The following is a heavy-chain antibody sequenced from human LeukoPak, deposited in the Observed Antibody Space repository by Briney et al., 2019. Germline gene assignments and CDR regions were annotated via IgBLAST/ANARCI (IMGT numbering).Heavy chain of an antibody. V-gene: IGHV3-74*01. CDR3: ARVHSGSYSGMDV. CDR2: INSDGRST. J-gene: IGHJ6*02. Sequence: GGSLRLSCAASGFTFSSNWMLWVRQAPGKGLVWVSRINSDGRSTRYAVSVSGRFTISRDNAKNTLYLQMNSLRAEDTAVYYCARVHSGSYSGMDVWGQGTTVIVSS. CDR1: GFTFSSNW. D-gene: IGHD1-26*01.